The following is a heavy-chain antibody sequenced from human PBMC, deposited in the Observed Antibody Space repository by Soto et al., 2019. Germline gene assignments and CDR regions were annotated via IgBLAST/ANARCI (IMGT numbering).Heavy chain of an antibody. D-gene: IGHD1-7*01. V-gene: IGHV1-69*06. Sequence: QVQLVQSGAEVKKPGSSVKVSCKASGGSFSNYGITWVRQAPGLGLEWVGGIIPVSGKGDYAQKVKGRVRNNADKSATTAYTALRKMTSGDTAVYYYAREVDANYVIWGQRTLVTVS. J-gene: IGHJ4*02. CDR2: IIPVSGKG. CDR3: AREVDANYVI. CDR1: GGSFSNYG.